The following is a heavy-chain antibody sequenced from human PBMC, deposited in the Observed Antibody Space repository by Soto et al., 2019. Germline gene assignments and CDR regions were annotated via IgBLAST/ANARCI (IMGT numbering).Heavy chain of an antibody. J-gene: IGHJ4*02. CDR2: ISGSGGST. CDR1: GFTFSSYA. D-gene: IGHD3-3*01. V-gene: IGHV3-23*01. Sequence: GSLRLSCAASGFTFSSYAMSWVRQAPGKGLEWVSAISGSGGSTYYADSVKGRFTISRDNSKNTLYLQMNSLRAEDTAVYYCAKDEEYYDFWSGYPNFDYWGQGTLVTVSS. CDR3: AKDEEYYDFWSGYPNFDY.